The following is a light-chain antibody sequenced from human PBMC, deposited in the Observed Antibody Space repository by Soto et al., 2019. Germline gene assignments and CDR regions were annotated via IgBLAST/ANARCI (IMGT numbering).Light chain of an antibody. Sequence: QMTQSPSSLSASLGARVTITFRASQTIGSYLNWYQQKPGKAPQLLIYAASTLYGGVPSRFSGSGSGTEFTLTISSLQPDDFATYYCQQYNSYSPWTFGQGTKVDIK. CDR1: QTIGSY. CDR2: AAS. J-gene: IGKJ1*01. V-gene: IGKV1-5*01. CDR3: QQYNSYSPWT.